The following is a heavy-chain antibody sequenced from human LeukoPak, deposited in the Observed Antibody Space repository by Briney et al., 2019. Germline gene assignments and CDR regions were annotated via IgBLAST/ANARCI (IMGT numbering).Heavy chain of an antibody. CDR1: GYTFTSYY. CDR2: INPSGGST. D-gene: IGHD3-10*01. V-gene: IGHV1-46*01. J-gene: IGHJ5*02. Sequence: ASVKVSCKASGYTFTSYYMHWVRQAPGQGLEWMGIINPSGGSTSYAQKFQGRVTMTRDTSTSTVYMELSSLRSEDTAVYYCARVYYGSGSSEITPNWFDPWGQGTLVTVSS. CDR3: ARVYYGSGSSEITPNWFDP.